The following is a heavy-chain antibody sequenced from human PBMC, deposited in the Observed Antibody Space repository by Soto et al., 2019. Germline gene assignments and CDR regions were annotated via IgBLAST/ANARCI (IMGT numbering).Heavy chain of an antibody. D-gene: IGHD3-10*01. J-gene: IGHJ6*01. Sequence: EVQLVESGGGLVQPGGSLRRSCAASGFTFSLYSMSWVRQAPGTGLEWVSYISRSSTGIHYADSVKGRFTVSRDDVTNSMHLQMDSLRDGDTAVYYCARAVTCGLDVWGQGTTVSISS. CDR1: GFTFSLYS. V-gene: IGHV3-48*02. CDR3: ARAVTCGLDV. CDR2: ISRSSTGI.